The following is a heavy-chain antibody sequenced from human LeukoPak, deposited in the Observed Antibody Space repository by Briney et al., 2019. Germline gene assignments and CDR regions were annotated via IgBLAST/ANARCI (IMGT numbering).Heavy chain of an antibody. CDR1: GFSLSNYW. D-gene: IGHD3-22*01. J-gene: IGHJ3*02. V-gene: IGHV3-7*01. Sequence: PGGSLRLSCAASGFSLSNYWMSWVRQVPGKGLEWVANINQDESEKYYVDSVKGRFTISRDNARNSLYLQVNSLRVDDTAVYYCARDDGGAQFDRSGYYDALDIWGQGTMITVSS. CDR3: ARDDGGAQFDRSGYYDALDI. CDR2: INQDESEK.